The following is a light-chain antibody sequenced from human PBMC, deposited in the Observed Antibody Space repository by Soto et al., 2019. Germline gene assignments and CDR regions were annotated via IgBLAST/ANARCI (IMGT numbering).Light chain of an antibody. V-gene: IGKV1-5*03. CDR2: KAS. CDR1: QTISSW. CDR3: QHYNSYSEA. Sequence: DIQMTQSASALSGSVGDRVTITCLASQTISSWLAWYQQKPGKAPKLLIYKASTLKSGVPSRFSGSGSGTECTLTISSLQPDDVSTYYCQHYNSYSEAFGQGTKVDI. J-gene: IGKJ1*01.